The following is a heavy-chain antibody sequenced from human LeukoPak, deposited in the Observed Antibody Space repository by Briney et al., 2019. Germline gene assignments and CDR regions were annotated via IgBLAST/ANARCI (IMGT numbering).Heavy chain of an antibody. J-gene: IGHJ6*03. CDR3: ARGNYDFWSGYYREYYYYYMDV. Sequence: SETLSLTCTVSGGSISSYYWSWIRQPPGKGLEWIGYIYYSGSTNYNPSLKSRVTISVDTSKNQFSLKLSSVTAADTAVYYCARGNYDFWSGYYREYYYYYMDVWGKGTTVTVSS. V-gene: IGHV4-59*08. D-gene: IGHD3-3*01. CDR2: IYYSGST. CDR1: GGSISSYY.